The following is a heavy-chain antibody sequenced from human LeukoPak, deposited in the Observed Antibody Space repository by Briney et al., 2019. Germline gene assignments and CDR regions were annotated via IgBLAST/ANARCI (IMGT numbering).Heavy chain of an antibody. CDR1: GDAISRGSDD. CDR3: ARLGKSGMTTVTTRAFDI. V-gene: IGHV4-39*01. D-gene: IGHD4-17*01. J-gene: IGHJ3*02. Sequence: SETLSLTCTVSGDAISRGSDDWGWIREPPGKGLEWIGRIFYVGIIDCKPSLKSRLNISVDTSKNQLSLKVTSVTAAHTAVYYCARLGKSGMTTVTTRAFDIWGQGTVVTASS. CDR2: IFYVGII.